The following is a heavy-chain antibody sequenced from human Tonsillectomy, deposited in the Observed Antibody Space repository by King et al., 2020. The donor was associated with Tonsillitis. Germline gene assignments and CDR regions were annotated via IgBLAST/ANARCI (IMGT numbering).Heavy chain of an antibody. Sequence: VQLVESGGGVVQPGRSLRLSCAASGFTFSTYAMHWVRQAPGKGLEWVAIISYDGSNKYYADSVKGRFTISRDNSKNTLYLQMNSLRAEDTAVYYCAKGVEWLLPYVDYWGQGTLVTVSS. CDR1: GFTFSTYA. CDR3: AKGVEWLLPYVDY. D-gene: IGHD3-3*01. CDR2: ISYDGSNK. J-gene: IGHJ4*02. V-gene: IGHV3-30*18.